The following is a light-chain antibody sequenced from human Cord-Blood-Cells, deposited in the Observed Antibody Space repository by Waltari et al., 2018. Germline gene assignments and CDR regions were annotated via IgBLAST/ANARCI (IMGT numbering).Light chain of an antibody. CDR1: SSDVGGYNY. V-gene: IGLV2-14*01. CDR3: SSYTSSSTYV. Sequence: QSALTQPASVSASPGPSITISCTGTSSDVGGYNYVSWYQQHPGKAPKLMIYDVSKRPSGVSNRFSGSKSGNTASLTISGLQAEDEADYYCSSYTSSSTYVFGTGTKVTVL. CDR2: DVS. J-gene: IGLJ1*01.